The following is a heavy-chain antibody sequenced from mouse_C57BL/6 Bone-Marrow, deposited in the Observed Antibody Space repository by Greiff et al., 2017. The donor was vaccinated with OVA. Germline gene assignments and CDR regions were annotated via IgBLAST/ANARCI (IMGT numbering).Heavy chain of an antibody. J-gene: IGHJ3*01. CDR2: IRNKANGYTT. Sequence: EVQGVESGGGLVQPGGSLSLSCAASGFTFTDYYMSWVRQPPGKALEWLGFIRNKANGYTTEYSSSVKGRFTISRDNSQSILYLQMNALRAEDSATYYCARTGTWGFAYWGQGTLVTVSA. D-gene: IGHD4-1*01. CDR3: ARTGTWGFAY. V-gene: IGHV7-3*01. CDR1: GFTFTDYY.